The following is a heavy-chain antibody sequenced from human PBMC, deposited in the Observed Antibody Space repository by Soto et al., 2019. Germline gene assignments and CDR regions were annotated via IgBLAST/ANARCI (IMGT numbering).Heavy chain of an antibody. D-gene: IGHD6-13*01. Sequence: QVQLQESGPGLVKPSQTLSLTCTVSGGSISSGDSYWSWIRQPPGKGMEYIGYIYYRGSTYYNPSLTSRVTPSIDMSKNQFSLKLSSVTAADTAVYYCARDAFGAAASPGFDIWGQGTMVTVSS. CDR3: ARDAFGAAASPGFDI. CDR1: GGSISSGDSY. J-gene: IGHJ3*02. V-gene: IGHV4-30-4*01. CDR2: IYYRGST.